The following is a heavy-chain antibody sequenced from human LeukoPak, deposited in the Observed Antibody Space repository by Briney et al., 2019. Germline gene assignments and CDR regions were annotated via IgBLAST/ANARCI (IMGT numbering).Heavy chain of an antibody. V-gene: IGHV3-48*02. CDR2: ISRSSSTV. CDR1: GFTFSSYY. Sequence: GGSLRLSCAGSGFTFSSYYMIWVRQAPGKGLEWISYISRSSSTVYYADSVKGRFTISRDNAKNSLYLQMNSLRDEDTAVYYCARDQFYAFDIWGQGTMVTVSS. CDR3: ARDQFYAFDI. J-gene: IGHJ3*02.